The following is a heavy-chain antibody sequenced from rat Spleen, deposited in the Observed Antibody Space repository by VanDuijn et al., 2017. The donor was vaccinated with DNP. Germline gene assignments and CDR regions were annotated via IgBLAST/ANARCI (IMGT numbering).Heavy chain of an antibody. J-gene: IGHJ2*01. D-gene: IGHD1-11*01. Sequence: EVQLVESGGGLVQPGRSMKLSCPASGFTFSDYAMAWVRQSLKKGLEWVATISYDGSSTYYRDSVKGRFTISRDNAKSTLYLQMDSLRSEDTATYYCARGGLRRVWGNYFDYWGQGVMVTVSS. CDR3: ARGGLRRVWGNYFDY. CDR2: ISYDGSST. CDR1: GFTFSDYA. V-gene: IGHV5-7*01.